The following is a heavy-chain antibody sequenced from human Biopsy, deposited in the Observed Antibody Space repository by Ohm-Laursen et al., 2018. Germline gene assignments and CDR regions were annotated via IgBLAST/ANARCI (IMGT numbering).Heavy chain of an antibody. D-gene: IGHD3-22*01. CDR2: IFYRGST. CDR1: GGSISNNNYY. CDR3: ARDYDTSGYYYVS. Sequence: SETLSLTCTVSGGSISNNNYYWGWIRQPPGQGLEWIGSIFYRGSTHYKPSLKSRVTISVDTSKNQFSLKLNSVTAADTAVYYCARDYDTSGYYYVSWGQGTLVTVSS. J-gene: IGHJ5*02. V-gene: IGHV4-39*01.